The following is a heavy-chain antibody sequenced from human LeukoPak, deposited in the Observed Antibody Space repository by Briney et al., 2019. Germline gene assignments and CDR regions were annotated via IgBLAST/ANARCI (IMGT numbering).Heavy chain of an antibody. J-gene: IGHJ4*02. D-gene: IGHD6-19*01. CDR3: AKGSYSSGWERFDY. CDR1: GFIFSSYS. CDR2: IWYDGSNK. Sequence: PGGSLRLSCAASGFIFSSYSMDWVRQAPGKGLEWVGLIWYDGSNKYYADSVKGRFTISRDNSKNTLYLQMNSLRAEDTAVYYCAKGSYSSGWERFDYWGQGTLVTVSS. V-gene: IGHV3-30*02.